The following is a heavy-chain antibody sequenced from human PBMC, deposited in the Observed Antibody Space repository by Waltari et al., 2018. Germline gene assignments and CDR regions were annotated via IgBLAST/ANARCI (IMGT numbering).Heavy chain of an antibody. Sequence: QVQLQESGPGLVKPSETLSLTCTVSGDSLSSGTYYWGWIRQPPGKGLEWIAYIYYSGSTKYNPSRKNRVTISEDTSTNQFSLRVTSVTAADTAVYYCARGLTSYGVVIKGPLDVCGPGTTVTVSS. CDR1: GDSLSSGTYY. J-gene: IGHJ6*02. V-gene: IGHV4-61*01. CDR2: IYYSGST. D-gene: IGHD3-3*01. CDR3: ARGLTSYGVVIKGPLDV.